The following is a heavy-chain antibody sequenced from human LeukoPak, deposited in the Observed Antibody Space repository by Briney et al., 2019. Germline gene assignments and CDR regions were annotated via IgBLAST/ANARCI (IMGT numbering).Heavy chain of an antibody. V-gene: IGHV3-7*01. D-gene: IGHD5-24*01. CDR1: EFSVGSNY. J-gene: IGHJ4*02. CDR3: ARRYMATSAEDFDY. Sequence: GGSLRLSCAASEFSVGSNYMTWVRQAPGKGLEWVANINQDGSEKYYVDSVKGRFTISRDNAKNSLYQQMNSLRAEDAAVYYCARRYMATSAEDFDYWGQGTLVTVSS. CDR2: INQDGSEK.